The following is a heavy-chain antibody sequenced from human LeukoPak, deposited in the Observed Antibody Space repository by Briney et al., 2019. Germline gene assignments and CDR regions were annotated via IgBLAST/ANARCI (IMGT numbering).Heavy chain of an antibody. CDR1: GVSISSSTYS. CDR2: IHYDGNT. CDR3: ARHSLNNYGSYY. V-gene: IGHV4-39*01. D-gene: IGHD5-24*01. Sequence: PSETLSLTCTVSGVSISSSTYSWTWIRQPPGKGLEWIGSIHYDGNTYYKPSLKSRVTISVDTSKIQFSLRLSSATAADMATYYCARHSLNNYGSYYWGQGTLVTVSS. J-gene: IGHJ4*02.